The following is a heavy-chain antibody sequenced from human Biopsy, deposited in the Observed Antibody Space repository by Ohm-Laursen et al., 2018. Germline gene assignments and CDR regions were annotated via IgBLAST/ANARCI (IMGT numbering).Heavy chain of an antibody. Sequence: SLRLSCTASGFTFSDFYMSWIRQAPGKGMEWISYIYGGGSPVSYADSVKGRFTISRDNAKNSLYLQMNSLRAEDTAVYYCARAYPPPGRRLVVVAGDFDCWGQGTRVTVSS. J-gene: IGHJ4*02. CDR3: ARAYPPPGRRLVVVAGDFDC. D-gene: IGHD2-15*01. CDR2: IYGGGSPV. CDR1: GFTFSDFY. V-gene: IGHV3-11*04.